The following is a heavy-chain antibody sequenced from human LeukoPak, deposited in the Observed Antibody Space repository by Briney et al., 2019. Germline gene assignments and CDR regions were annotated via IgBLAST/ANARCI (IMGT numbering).Heavy chain of an antibody. CDR1: GFTFSSYG. D-gene: IGHD3-10*01. Sequence: GGSLRLSCAAPGFTFSSYGMHWVRQAPGKGLEWVAFIREYGSNGFYADSVKGRFTTTRDNSKKALYLQMNSLRAEDTAVYYCAKDLYGSGSYQIRLFDYWGQGTLVTVSS. CDR2: IREYGSNG. J-gene: IGHJ4*02. CDR3: AKDLYGSGSYQIRLFDY. V-gene: IGHV3-30*02.